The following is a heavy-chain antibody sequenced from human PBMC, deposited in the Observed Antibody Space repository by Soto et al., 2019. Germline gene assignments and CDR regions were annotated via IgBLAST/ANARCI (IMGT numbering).Heavy chain of an antibody. Sequence: SETLSLTCAVYGGSFSGYYWSWIRQPPGKGLEWIGYIYHSGSTYYNPSLKSRVTISVDRSKNQFSLKLSSVTAADMAVYYCARGQVVAAQHWGQGTLVTVSS. CDR3: ARGQVVAAQH. J-gene: IGHJ4*02. D-gene: IGHD2-15*01. V-gene: IGHV4-34*01. CDR2: IYHSGST. CDR1: GGSFSGYY.